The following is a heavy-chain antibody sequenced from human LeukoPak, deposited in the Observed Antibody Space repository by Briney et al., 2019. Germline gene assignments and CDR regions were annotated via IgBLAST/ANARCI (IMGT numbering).Heavy chain of an antibody. CDR2: IYTSGST. D-gene: IGHD3-3*01. CDR1: GGSISSGSYY. J-gene: IGHJ4*02. Sequence: SQTLSLTCTVSGGSISSGSYYWSWIRQPAGKGLEWIGRIYTSGSTNYNPSLKSRVTISVDTSKNQFSLKLSSVTAADTAVYYCARGYYDFWSGYPHDYFDYWGQGTLVTVSS. V-gene: IGHV4-61*02. CDR3: ARGYYDFWSGYPHDYFDY.